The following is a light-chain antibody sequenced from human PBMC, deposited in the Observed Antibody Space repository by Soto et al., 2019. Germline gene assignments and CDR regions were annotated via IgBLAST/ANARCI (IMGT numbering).Light chain of an antibody. CDR2: GAS. CDR3: QQYNNWPPWT. CDR1: QSVSSN. J-gene: IGKJ1*01. Sequence: EIVMTQSPATLYVSPGERATLSCRASQSVSSNLAWYQQKPGQAPRLLIYGASTRATGIPARFNGSGSGTEFTLTISSLQSEDFAVYYCQQYNNWPPWTFGQGTKVEIK. V-gene: IGKV3-15*01.